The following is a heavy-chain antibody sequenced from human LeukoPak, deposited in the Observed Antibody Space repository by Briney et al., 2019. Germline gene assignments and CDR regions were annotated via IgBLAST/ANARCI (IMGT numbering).Heavy chain of an antibody. CDR1: GFTFSSYS. Sequence: GGSLRLSCAASGFTFSSYSINWVRQAPGKGLEWVSSISSGSTYIYYTDSVKGRFTISRDNARNSLFLQINSLRAEDTAVYYCARDQSEYDSSGYALDYWGQGTLVTVSS. CDR3: ARDQSEYDSSGYALDY. CDR2: ISSGSTYI. J-gene: IGHJ4*02. D-gene: IGHD3-22*01. V-gene: IGHV3-21*01.